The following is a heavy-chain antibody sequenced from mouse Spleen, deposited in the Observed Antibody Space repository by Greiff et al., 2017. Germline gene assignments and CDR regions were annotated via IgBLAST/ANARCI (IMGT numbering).Heavy chain of an antibody. V-gene: IGHV3-6*01. CDR2: ISYDGSN. J-gene: IGHJ3*01. CDR1: GYSITSGYY. Sequence: EVKLQESGPGLVKPSQSLSLTCSVTGYSITSGYYWNWIRQTPGNKQEWMGDISYDGSNNYNPSLKNRISITRDTSKNQFFLKLNSVTTEDTATYYCAREGDDYDVSFACWGQGTLFPVSA. D-gene: IGHD2-4*01. CDR3: AREGDDYDVSFAC.